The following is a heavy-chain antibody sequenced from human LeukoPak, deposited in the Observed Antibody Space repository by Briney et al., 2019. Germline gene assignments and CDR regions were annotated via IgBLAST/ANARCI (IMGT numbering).Heavy chain of an antibody. D-gene: IGHD2-2*01. V-gene: IGHV3-23*01. CDR1: GFTFSSYA. CDR3: AKDWRKGIVVVPAANRFDP. J-gene: IGHJ5*02. Sequence: PGGSLRLSCAASGFTFSSYAMSWVRRAPGKGLEWVSAISGSGGSTYYADSVKGRFTISRDNSKNTLYLQMNSLRAEDTAVYYCAKDWRKGIVVVPAANRFDPWGQGTLVTVSS. CDR2: ISGSGGST.